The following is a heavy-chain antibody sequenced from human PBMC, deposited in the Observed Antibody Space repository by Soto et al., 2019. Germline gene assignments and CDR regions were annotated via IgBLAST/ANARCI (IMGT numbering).Heavy chain of an antibody. CDR1: GFNVNSNS. CDR2: IHSDGNT. CDR3: ARHAWLES. Sequence: EVQLVESGGGLVKPGGSLRLSCAASGFNVNSNSMNWVRQAPGKGLEWLSVIHSDGNTAYAGSVKGRFTISRDSSENTFYLQMNSLRAEDTAVYYCARHAWLESWGQGTLVTVSS. J-gene: IGHJ5*01. V-gene: IGHV3-66*04.